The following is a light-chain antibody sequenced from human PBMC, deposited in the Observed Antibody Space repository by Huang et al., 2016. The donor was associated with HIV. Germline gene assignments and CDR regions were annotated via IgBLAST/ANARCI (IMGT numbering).Light chain of an antibody. CDR2: KAS. CDR3: QQYNSYAWT. V-gene: IGKV1-5*03. CDR1: QSVSSW. J-gene: IGKJ1*01. Sequence: DIQLTQSPSTLSASVGDRVTITCRASQSVSSWLAWYQQKPGKAPNLRIYKASTLESGVPSRFSGSGSGTEFTLTISSLQPDDFATYYCQQYNSYAWTFGQGTKVEI.